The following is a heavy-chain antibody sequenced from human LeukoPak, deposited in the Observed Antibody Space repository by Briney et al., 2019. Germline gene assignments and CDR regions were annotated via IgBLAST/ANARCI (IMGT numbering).Heavy chain of an antibody. CDR2: IYYSGTT. CDR3: ARGVYIAAALYGY. V-gene: IGHV4-59*01. Sequence: SETLSLTCTVSGGSMSSYYWSWIRQPPGKGLEWIGYIYYSGTTNYNPSLKSRVTISVDTSKNQFSLKLRSVTAADTAVYYCARGVYIAAALYGYWGQGTLVTVSS. CDR1: GGSMSSYY. D-gene: IGHD6-13*01. J-gene: IGHJ4*02.